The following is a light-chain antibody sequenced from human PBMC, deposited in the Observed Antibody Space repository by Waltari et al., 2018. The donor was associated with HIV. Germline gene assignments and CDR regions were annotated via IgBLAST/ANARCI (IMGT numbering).Light chain of an antibody. CDR2: DAS. V-gene: IGKV3-15*01. Sequence: EIVMTQSPATLSVSPGEEATLSCRASQGVSDKVAWYQQKPGQAPRLLIYDASTRATGIPARFSGSGSGTEFTLTISSLQSEDFAVYYCQQYNDWPPPETFGQGTKLDIK. CDR3: QQYNDWPPPET. CDR1: QGVSDK. J-gene: IGKJ2*01.